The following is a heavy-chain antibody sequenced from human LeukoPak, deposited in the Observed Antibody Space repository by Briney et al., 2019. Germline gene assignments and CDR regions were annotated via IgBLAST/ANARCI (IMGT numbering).Heavy chain of an antibody. Sequence: ASVKVSCKASGYTFTSYGISWVRQAPGQGLEWMGWISAYNGNTNYAQKLQGRVTMTTDTSTSTAYMELRSLRSDDTAVYYCAREETHYYDSSGYFYYFDYWGQGTLVTVSS. V-gene: IGHV1-18*01. CDR2: ISAYNGNT. CDR3: AREETHYYDSSGYFYYFDY. J-gene: IGHJ4*02. CDR1: GYTFTSYG. D-gene: IGHD3-22*01.